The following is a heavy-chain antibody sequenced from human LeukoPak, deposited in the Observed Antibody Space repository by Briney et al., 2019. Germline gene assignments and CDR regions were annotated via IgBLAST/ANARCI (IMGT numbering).Heavy chain of an antibody. CDR3: ASVLQSGTYPSGSDYYFDS. V-gene: IGHV4-39*02. J-gene: IGHJ4*01. D-gene: IGHD1-26*01. CDR1: GDSINNDNYY. CDR2: VYHNGHT. Sequence: SETLSLTCYVSGDSINNDNYYWGWVRQSPGAGLEWLGSVYHNGHTIYTPSLKSRLTLSVDTSKNHFSLNLTSATAADTAVYFYASVLQSGTYPSGSDYYFDSWGRGTLVTVTS.